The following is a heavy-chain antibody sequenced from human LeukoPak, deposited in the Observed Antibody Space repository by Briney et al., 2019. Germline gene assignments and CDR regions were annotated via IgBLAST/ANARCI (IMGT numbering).Heavy chain of an antibody. CDR2: ISSASNTI. CDR1: GFTFSSYS. Sequence: GGSLRLSCAASGFTFSSYSMNWVRQAPGKGLEGVSYISSASNTIYYADSVKGRFTISRDNAKISLYLQMNSLRAEDTAMYCCARDGWFGDYNWFDPWGQGTLVTVSS. V-gene: IGHV3-48*01. CDR3: ARDGWFGDYNWFDP. D-gene: IGHD3-10*01. J-gene: IGHJ5*02.